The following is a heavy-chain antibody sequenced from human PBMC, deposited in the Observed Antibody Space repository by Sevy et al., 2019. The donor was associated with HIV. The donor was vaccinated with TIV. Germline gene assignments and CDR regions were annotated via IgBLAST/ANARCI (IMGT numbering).Heavy chain of an antibody. Sequence: GGSLRLSCAASGFTFSSHAMHWVRQTPGKGLEWVAAISYDGSNKFFANSVKGRFTVSRDNSKNALYLQMNSLRAEDTAIYFCARDKFGYTSGWQATGGFDYWGQGTLVTVSS. D-gene: IGHD6-19*01. J-gene: IGHJ4*02. V-gene: IGHV3-30-3*01. CDR2: ISYDGSNK. CDR1: GFTFSSHA. CDR3: ARDKFGYTSGWQATGGFDY.